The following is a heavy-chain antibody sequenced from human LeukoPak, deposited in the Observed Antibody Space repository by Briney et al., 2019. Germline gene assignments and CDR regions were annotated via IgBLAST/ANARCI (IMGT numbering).Heavy chain of an antibody. CDR3: ARPYCSSTSCYYYFDY. V-gene: IGHV5-51*01. CDR1: GYSFTSYW. CDR2: IYPGDSDT. J-gene: IGHJ4*02. D-gene: IGHD2-2*01. Sequence: GESLRISCQGFGYSFTSYWIGWVRQMPGKGLEWMGIIYPGDSDTRYSPSFQGQVTISADESISTAYLQWSSLKASDTAMYYCARPYCSSTSCYYYFDYWGQGTLVTVSS.